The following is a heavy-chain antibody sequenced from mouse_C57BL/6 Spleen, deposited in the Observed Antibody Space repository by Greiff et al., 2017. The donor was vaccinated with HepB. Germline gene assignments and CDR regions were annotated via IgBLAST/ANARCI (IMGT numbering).Heavy chain of an antibody. Sequence: QVQLQQPGAELVKPGASVKMSCKASGYTFTSYWITWVKQRPGQGLEWIGDIYPGSGSTNYNEKFKSKATLTVDTSSSTAYMQFSSLTSEDSAVYYCARGSHYYYGSSGDYWGQGTTLTVSS. CDR1: GYTFTSYW. CDR3: ARGSHYYYGSSGDY. D-gene: IGHD1-1*01. J-gene: IGHJ2*01. CDR2: IYPGSGST. V-gene: IGHV1-55*01.